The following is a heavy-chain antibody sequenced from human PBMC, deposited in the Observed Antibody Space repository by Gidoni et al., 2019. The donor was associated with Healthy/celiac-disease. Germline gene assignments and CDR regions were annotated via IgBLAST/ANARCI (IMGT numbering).Heavy chain of an antibody. J-gene: IGHJ6*02. Sequence: QVQLVQSGAEVKNPGASVQFSCKASGYTFTSYDINWVRQATGQGLEWMRWMNPNSGNKGDAQKFQGRVTRTRNTSISTAYMELSRLRSEDTAVYYCARAGYSSSWYPYYYYYGMDVWGQGTTVTVSS. CDR1: GYTFTSYD. V-gene: IGHV1-8*01. D-gene: IGHD6-13*01. CDR2: MNPNSGNK. CDR3: ARAGYSSSWYPYYYYYGMDV.